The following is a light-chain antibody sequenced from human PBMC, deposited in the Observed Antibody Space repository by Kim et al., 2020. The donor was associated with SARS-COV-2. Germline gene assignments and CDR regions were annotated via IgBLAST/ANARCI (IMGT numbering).Light chain of an antibody. Sequence: GQSGPIPCPETRSGVGGYNYVSWYQHHPGKAPTLMIYVVTKRPSGVPDRFSGSKSGNTASLTVSGLQAEDEADYYCGSYVGNNNFVFGTGTKVTVL. CDR2: VVT. CDR3: GSYVGNNNFV. J-gene: IGLJ1*01. CDR1: RSGVGGYNY. V-gene: IGLV2-8*01.